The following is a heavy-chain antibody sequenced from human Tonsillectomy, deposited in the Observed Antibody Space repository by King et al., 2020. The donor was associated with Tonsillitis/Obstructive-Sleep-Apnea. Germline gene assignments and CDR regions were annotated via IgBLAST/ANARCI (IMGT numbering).Heavy chain of an antibody. CDR2: ISWNSGSI. CDR3: AKGGKGTTGTRDAFDI. CDR1: GFTFDDYA. D-gene: IGHD1-1*01. Sequence: VQLVESGGGLVQPGRSLRLSCAASGFTFDDYAMHWVRHAPGKGLEWVSGISWNSGSIGYADSVKGRFTISRDNAKNSLYLQMNSLRAEDTALYYCAKGGKGTTGTRDAFDIWGQGTMVTVSS. J-gene: IGHJ3*02. V-gene: IGHV3-9*01.